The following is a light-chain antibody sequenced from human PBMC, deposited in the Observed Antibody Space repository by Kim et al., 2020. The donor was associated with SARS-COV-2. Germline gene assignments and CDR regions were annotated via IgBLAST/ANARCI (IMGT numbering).Light chain of an antibody. J-gene: IGKJ2*01. CDR2: LGS. Sequence: DIVMTQSPLSLPVTPGEPASISCRSSQSLLHSNGYNYLDWYLQKPGQSPQLLIYLGSNRASGVPDRFSGSGSGTDFTLKISRVEVEDVGVYYCMQALQTSYTFGQGTKLEI. CDR1: QSLLHSNGYNY. V-gene: IGKV2-28*01. CDR3: MQALQTSYT.